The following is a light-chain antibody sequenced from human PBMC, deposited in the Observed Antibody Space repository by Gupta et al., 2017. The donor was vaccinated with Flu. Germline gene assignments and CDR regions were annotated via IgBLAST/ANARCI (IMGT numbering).Light chain of an antibody. CDR2: EDF. CDR3: QSYENSNGV. Sequence: TVTISCTRNSGSLASNFVHWYRQRPGTSPNTVIFEDFQRASGVADRFSASIDISSTSASLTISGLKTEDEGNYYCQSYENSNGVFGGGTKLTVL. V-gene: IGLV6-57*01. CDR1: SGSLASNF. J-gene: IGLJ3*02.